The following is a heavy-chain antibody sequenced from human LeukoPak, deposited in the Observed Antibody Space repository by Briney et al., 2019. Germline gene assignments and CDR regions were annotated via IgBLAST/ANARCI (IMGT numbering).Heavy chain of an antibody. D-gene: IGHD3-22*01. CDR2: ISIGGDTT. V-gene: IGHV3-23*01. CDR3: ARVNYDSSGYDDY. Sequence: GGSLRLSCAASGFTFSSHGMCGVRQAPERGLEWVSSISIGGDTTYSDYVKGRFTICRDNAKDSVYLQMNSLRAEDTAVYYCARVNYDSSGYDDYWGQGTLVTVSS. CDR1: GFTFSSHG. J-gene: IGHJ4*02.